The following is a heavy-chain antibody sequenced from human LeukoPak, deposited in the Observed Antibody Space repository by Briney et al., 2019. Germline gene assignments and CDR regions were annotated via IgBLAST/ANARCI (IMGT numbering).Heavy chain of an antibody. CDR1: GYSFISYW. V-gene: IGHV5-51*01. Sequence: GESLKISCKGSGYSFISYWIAWVRLMRGKGLGWMGIISPGDSDTRSSPSFQGQVSISVDKSINTAYLQWSSLKASDTAMYYCARRVSGGMDVWGQGTPVTVSS. CDR3: ARRVSGGMDV. CDR2: ISPGDSDT. J-gene: IGHJ6*02.